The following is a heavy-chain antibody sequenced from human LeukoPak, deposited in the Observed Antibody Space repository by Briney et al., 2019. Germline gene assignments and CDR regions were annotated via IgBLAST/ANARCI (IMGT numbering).Heavy chain of an antibody. D-gene: IGHD3/OR15-3a*01. V-gene: IGHV1-18*01. CDR2: ISAYNGNT. CDR3: ARALERWLSYHNWFDP. Sequence: GASVKVSCKAPGYTFTSYGISWVRQPPGQGLEGMGGISAYNGNTNYAQKLQGRVTMTTDTSTSTAYMGLRSLRSDDTAVYYCARALERWLSYHNWFDPWGQGTLVTVSS. CDR1: GYTFTSYG. J-gene: IGHJ5*02.